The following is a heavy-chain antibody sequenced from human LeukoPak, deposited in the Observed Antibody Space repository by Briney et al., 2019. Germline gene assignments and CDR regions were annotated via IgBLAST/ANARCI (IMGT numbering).Heavy chain of an antibody. CDR2: INPSGGST. D-gene: IGHD2-2*01. V-gene: IGHV1-46*01. CDR1: GYTFTSCY. CDR3: ARDRYCSSTSCLYYFDY. J-gene: IGHJ4*02. Sequence: VASVKVSCKASGYTFTSCYMHWVRQAPGQGLEWMGIINPSGGSTSYAQKFQGRVTMTRDTSTSTVYMELSSLRSEDTAVYYCARDRYCSSTSCLYYFDYWGQGTLVTVSS.